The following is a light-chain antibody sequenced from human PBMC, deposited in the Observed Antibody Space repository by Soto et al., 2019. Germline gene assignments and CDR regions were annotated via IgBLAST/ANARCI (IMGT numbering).Light chain of an antibody. CDR1: SSNIGSNP. Sequence: QSALTQPPSASATPGQRVTISCSGSSSNIGSNPVSWYQQLPGTAPKSLIYSDNQRPSGGPDRISGSRSGTSASLAISGLQSEEEAEYYCAAWDDSLRGSVFGGGTKVTVL. J-gene: IGLJ2*01. CDR2: SDN. CDR3: AAWDDSLRGSV. V-gene: IGLV1-44*01.